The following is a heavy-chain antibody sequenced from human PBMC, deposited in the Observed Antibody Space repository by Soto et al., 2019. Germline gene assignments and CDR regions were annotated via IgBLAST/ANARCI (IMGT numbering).Heavy chain of an antibody. J-gene: IGHJ5*02. CDR1: GGSISSGGYY. CDR3: ARAQYSSSSGPDWFDP. Sequence: SETLSLTCTVSGGSISSGGYYWSWIRQHPGKGLEWIGYIYYSGSTYYNPSLKSRVTISVDTSKNQFSLKLSSVTAADTAVYYCARAQYSSSSGPDWFDPWGQGTLVTVSS. CDR2: IYYSGST. V-gene: IGHV4-31*03. D-gene: IGHD6-6*01.